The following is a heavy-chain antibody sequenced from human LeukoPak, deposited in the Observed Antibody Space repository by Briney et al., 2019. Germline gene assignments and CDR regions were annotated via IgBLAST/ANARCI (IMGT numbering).Heavy chain of an antibody. CDR1: GFTFSSYG. V-gene: IGHV3-33*01. CDR3: ARDGYYYDSSGYYPIDY. CDR2: IWYDGSNK. D-gene: IGHD3-22*01. J-gene: IGHJ4*02. Sequence: GGSLRLSCAPSGFTFSSYGMHWVRQAPGKGLEWVAVIWYDGSNKYYADSVKGRFTISRDNSKNTLYLQMNSLRAEDTAVYYCARDGYYYDSSGYYPIDYWGQGTLVTVSS.